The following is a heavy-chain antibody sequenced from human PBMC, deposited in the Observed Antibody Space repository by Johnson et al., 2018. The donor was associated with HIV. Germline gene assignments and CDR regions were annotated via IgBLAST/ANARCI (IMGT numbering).Heavy chain of an antibody. J-gene: IGHJ3*02. V-gene: IGHV3-66*01. CDR2: IYSGGST. Sequence: EVQVVESGGGLVQPGGYLRLSCAASGFTVSSDYMSWVRQAPGKGLEWVSLIYSGGSTYYTDSVKGRFTISRDNSNNTLYLQMNSLTAEDTAMYFCARDPFPRFYAFDIWGQGTMVTVSS. CDR3: ARDPFPRFYAFDI. CDR1: GFTVSSDY.